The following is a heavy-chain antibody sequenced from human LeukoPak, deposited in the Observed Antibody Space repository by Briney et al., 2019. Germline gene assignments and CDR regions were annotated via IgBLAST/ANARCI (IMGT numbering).Heavy chain of an antibody. D-gene: IGHD3-16*01. CDR2: INPNSGGT. J-gene: IGHJ4*02. CDR3: ARGQRGGYQTY. V-gene: IGHV1-2*06. CDR1: GYTCTCYY. Sequence: ASVKVSCKASGYTCTCYYMHWVRQAPGQGLEWMGRINPNSGGTNYAQKFQGRVTMTRDTSISTAYMVLSRLRSDDTAVYYVARGQRGGYQTYWGQGTLVTVSS.